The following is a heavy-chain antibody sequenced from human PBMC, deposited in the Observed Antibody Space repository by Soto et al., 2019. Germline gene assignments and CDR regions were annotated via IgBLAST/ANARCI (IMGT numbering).Heavy chain of an antibody. Sequence: QVQLVQSGAEVKKPGSSVKVSCKASGGTFSSYAISWVRQSPGQGLEWMGGIIPIFGTANYAQKFQGRVTIPADAATSTAYMELSSLGSEDTAVYYCARDRCSGGSCYPGWFDPWGQGTLVTVSS. D-gene: IGHD2-15*01. V-gene: IGHV1-69*01. CDR3: ARDRCSGGSCYPGWFDP. CDR1: GGTFSSYA. CDR2: IIPIFGTA. J-gene: IGHJ5*02.